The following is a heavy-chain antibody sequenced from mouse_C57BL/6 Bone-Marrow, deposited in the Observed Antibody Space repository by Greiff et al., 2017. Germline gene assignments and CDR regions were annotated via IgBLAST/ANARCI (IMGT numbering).Heavy chain of an antibody. CDR3: TIDSSGPAWFAY. Sequence: VQLQQSGAELVRPGASVKLSCTASGFNIKDDYMHWVKQRPEQGLEWIGWIDPENGDTEYASKFQGKATITADTSSNTAYLQLSILTSEDTAVYYCTIDSSGPAWFAYWGQGTLVTVSA. J-gene: IGHJ3*01. V-gene: IGHV14-4*01. D-gene: IGHD3-2*02. CDR1: GFNIKDDY. CDR2: IDPENGDT.